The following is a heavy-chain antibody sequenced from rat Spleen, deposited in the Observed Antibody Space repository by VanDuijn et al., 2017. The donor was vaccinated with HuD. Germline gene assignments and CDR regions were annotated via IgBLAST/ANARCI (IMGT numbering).Heavy chain of an antibody. D-gene: IGHD1-11*01. CDR2: IWSGGDT. J-gene: IGHJ2*01. CDR1: GFSLTVHG. V-gene: IGHV2-4*01. CDR3: GRRGYGGYIDD. Sequence: QVQLKESGPGLVQPSETLSLTCTVSGFSLTVHGVGWVRQPLGKGLEWMGAIWSGGDTDYNSALKSRLSISRDTSKSQVFLKMNSLQTEDTAIYFCGRRGYGGYIDDWGQGVMVTVSS.